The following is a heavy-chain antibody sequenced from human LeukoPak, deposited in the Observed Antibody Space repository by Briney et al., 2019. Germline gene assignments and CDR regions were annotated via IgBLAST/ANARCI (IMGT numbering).Heavy chain of an antibody. CDR3: ARAGGYIAVAGPYDAFDI. D-gene: IGHD6-19*01. CDR1: GFTFSSYA. Sequence: PGRSLRLSCAASGFTFSSYAMHWVRQAPGKGLEWAAVISYDGSNKYYADSVKGRFTISRDNSKNTLYLQMNSLRAEDTAVYYCARAGGYIAVAGPYDAFDIWGQGTMVTVSS. CDR2: ISYDGSNK. J-gene: IGHJ3*02. V-gene: IGHV3-30-3*01.